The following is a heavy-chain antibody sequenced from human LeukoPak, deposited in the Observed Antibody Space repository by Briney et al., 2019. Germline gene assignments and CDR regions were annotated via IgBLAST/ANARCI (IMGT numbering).Heavy chain of an antibody. J-gene: IGHJ3*02. CDR3: ARSHYWSGYDAFDI. CDR1: GGSISSYY. Sequence: SETLSLTCTVSGGSISSYYWSWIRQPPGKGLEWIGYIYYSGSTNYNPSLKSRVTISVDTSKNQFSLKLSSVTAADTAVYYCARSHYWSGYDAFDIWGQGTMVTVSS. CDR2: IYYSGST. D-gene: IGHD3-3*02. V-gene: IGHV4-59*01.